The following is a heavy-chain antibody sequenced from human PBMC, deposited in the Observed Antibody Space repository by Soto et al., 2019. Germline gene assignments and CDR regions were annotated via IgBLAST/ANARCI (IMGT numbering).Heavy chain of an antibody. CDR3: ARESPSGYYDSSGFDY. Sequence: PGGSLRLSCAASGFTFSSYSMNWVRQAPGKGLEWVSSISSSSSYIYYADSVKGRFTISRDNAKNPLYLQMNSLRAEDTAVYYCARESPSGYYDSSGFDYWCQGTLVTVSS. V-gene: IGHV3-21*01. CDR1: GFTFSSYS. J-gene: IGHJ4*02. CDR2: ISSSSSYI. D-gene: IGHD3-22*01.